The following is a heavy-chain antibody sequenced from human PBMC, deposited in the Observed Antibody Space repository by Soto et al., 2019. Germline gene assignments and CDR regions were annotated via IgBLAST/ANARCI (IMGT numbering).Heavy chain of an antibody. CDR2: IYDSTIT. J-gene: IGHJ5*02. D-gene: IGHD6-25*01. Sequence: QVQLQESGPGLVKPSETLSLTCTVSGGSISDYHWSWIRQPPGKGLEWIGYIYDSTITNYNPSLKSRVTISIDTSETQFSLKLSSVTAADTAVYYCARHSRGRLQSTGWFDTWGQGTLVTVSS. V-gene: IGHV4-59*08. CDR1: GGSISDYH. CDR3: ARHSRGRLQSTGWFDT.